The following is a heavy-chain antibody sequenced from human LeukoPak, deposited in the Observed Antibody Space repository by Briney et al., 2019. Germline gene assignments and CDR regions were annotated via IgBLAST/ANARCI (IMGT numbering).Heavy chain of an antibody. D-gene: IGHD4-17*01. J-gene: IGHJ4*02. CDR3: VKDRTGTYTLDY. V-gene: IGHV3-30-3*01. CDR2: ISDDGSRQ. Sequence: GGSLRLSCAATGFTFSNYAMHWGRQAPGKGLEWVAFISDDGSRQHYADSVKGRFTISRDNSMNTLNLQMNSLRAEDTAVYYCVKDRTGTYTLDYWGQGTLVTVSS. CDR1: GFTFSNYA.